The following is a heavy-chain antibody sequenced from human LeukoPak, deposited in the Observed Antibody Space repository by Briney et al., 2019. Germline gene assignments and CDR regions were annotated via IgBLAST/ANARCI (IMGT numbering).Heavy chain of an antibody. CDR1: GGSINTYY. D-gene: IGHD3-16*01. CDR3: ARGDGVLDY. V-gene: IGHV4-59*01. Sequence: SETLSLTCTVSGGSINTYYWSWIRQPPGKGLEWIGYIYYSGSTNYNPSLKSRVTISVDTSKNQFSLKLSSVTAADTAVYYCARGDGVLDYWGQGTLVTVSS. CDR2: IYYSGST. J-gene: IGHJ4*02.